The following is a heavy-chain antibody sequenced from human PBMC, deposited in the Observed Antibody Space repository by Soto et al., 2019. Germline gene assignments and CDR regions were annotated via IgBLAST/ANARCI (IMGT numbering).Heavy chain of an antibody. CDR2: IYYSGST. CDR1: GGSISSYY. V-gene: IGHV4-59*01. CDR3: ARDVAEYCSSTSCYHDAFDI. D-gene: IGHD2-2*01. Sequence: SETLSLTCTVSGGSISSYYWSWIRQPPGKGLEWIGYIYYSGSTNYNPSLKSRVTISVDTSKNQFSLKLSSVTAADTAVYYCARDVAEYCSSTSCYHDAFDIWGQGTMVTVSS. J-gene: IGHJ3*02.